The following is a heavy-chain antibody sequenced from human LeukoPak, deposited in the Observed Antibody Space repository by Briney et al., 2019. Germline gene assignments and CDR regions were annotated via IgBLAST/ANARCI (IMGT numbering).Heavy chain of an antibody. V-gene: IGHV3-74*01. CDR3: AREDSTTVTFYFDY. D-gene: IGHD4-11*01. CDR1: TFTFSTYW. J-gene: IGHJ4*02. Sequence: GGSLRLSCAASTFTFSTYWMNWVRQVPGKGLVWLSRISNDGRSTSYADSVKGRSTISRDNAKNTLYLQMNSLRAEEKAVYYCAREDSTTVTFYFDYWGLGTMVAVSS. CDR2: ISNDGRST.